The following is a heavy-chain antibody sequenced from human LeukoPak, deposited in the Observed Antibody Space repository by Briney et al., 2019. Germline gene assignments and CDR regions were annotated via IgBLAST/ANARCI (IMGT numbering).Heavy chain of an antibody. V-gene: IGHV1-69*05. CDR3: ARDLVPVGSGWFDP. J-gene: IGHJ5*02. Sequence: SVKVSCKASGGTFSSYAISWVRQAPGQGLEWMGGIIPIFGTANYAQKFQGRVTITTDESTSTAYMELSSLRSEDTAVYYCARDLVPVGSGWFDPWGQGTLVTVSS. D-gene: IGHD1-26*01. CDR2: IIPIFGTA. CDR1: GGTFSSYA.